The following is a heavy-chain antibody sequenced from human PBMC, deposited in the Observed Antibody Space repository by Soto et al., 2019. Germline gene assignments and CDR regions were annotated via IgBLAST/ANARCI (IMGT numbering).Heavy chain of an antibody. CDR2: IWYDGSNK. J-gene: IGHJ6*02. V-gene: IGHV3-33*01. Sequence: GGSLRLSCAASGFTFSSYGMHWVRQAPGKGLEWVAVIWYDGSNKYYADSVKGRFTISRDNSKNTLYLQMNSLRAEDTAVYYCAREGPYYYGMDVWGQGTTVTVSS. CDR1: GFTFSSYG. CDR3: AREGPYYYGMDV.